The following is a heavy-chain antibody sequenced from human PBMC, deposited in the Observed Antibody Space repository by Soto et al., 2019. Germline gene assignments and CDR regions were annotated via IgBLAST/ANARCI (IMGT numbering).Heavy chain of an antibody. CDR1: GYTFTSYG. CDR2: ISAYNGNT. D-gene: IGHD3-22*01. J-gene: IGHJ4*02. CDR3: ATDFTYYYDSSGYYVPIDY. V-gene: IGHV1-18*01. Sequence: ASVKVSCKASGYTFTSYGISWVRQAPGQGLEWMGWISAYNGNTNYAQKLQGRVTMTTDTSTSTAYMELRSLRSDDTAVYYCATDFTYYYDSSGYYVPIDYWGQGTLVTVSS.